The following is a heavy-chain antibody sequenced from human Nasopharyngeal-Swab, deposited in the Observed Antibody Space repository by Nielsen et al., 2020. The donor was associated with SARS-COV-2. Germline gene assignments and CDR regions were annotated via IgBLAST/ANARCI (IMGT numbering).Heavy chain of an antibody. V-gene: IGHV3-20*04. CDR3: ARKGEFSTTWGAFDI. CDR2: VNWNGGGT. D-gene: IGHD3-10*01. J-gene: IGHJ3*02. CDR1: GFTFDDYG. Sequence: ETLSLTCAASGFTFDDYGMSWVRQGPGKGLEWVSGVNWNGGGTGYADSVKGRFTISRDNAKNSLYLQMNSLRAEDTALYYCARKGEFSTTWGAFDIWGQGTMVTVSS.